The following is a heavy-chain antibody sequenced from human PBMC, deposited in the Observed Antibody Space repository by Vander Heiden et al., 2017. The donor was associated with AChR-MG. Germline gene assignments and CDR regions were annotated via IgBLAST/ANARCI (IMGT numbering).Heavy chain of an antibody. CDR1: GYTFTGYY. J-gene: IGHJ3*02. CDR3: AREAVPVGLGDAFDI. Sequence: QVQLVQSGTEVKKPGASVKVSCKASGYTFTGYYMHWVRQAPGQGLEWMGRINPNSGGTNYAQKFQGRVTMTRDTSISTAYMELSRLRSDDTAVYYCAREAVPVGLGDAFDIWGQGTMVTVSS. CDR2: INPNSGGT. D-gene: IGHD3-16*01. V-gene: IGHV1-2*06.